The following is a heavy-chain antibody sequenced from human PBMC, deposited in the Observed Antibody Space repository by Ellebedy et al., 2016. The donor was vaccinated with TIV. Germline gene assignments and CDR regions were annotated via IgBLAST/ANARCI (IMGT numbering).Heavy chain of an antibody. D-gene: IGHD3/OR15-3a*01. CDR2: IHHSGNT. CDR1: GGSVSSYY. Sequence: MPSETLSLTCSVSGGSVSSYYWSWIRQPPGKGMEWIGYIHHSGNTEQNPSLKSRVTMSVDTSKNQFSLKVNSVTGADTAVYYCARVGISSFRGLGYFDDWGQGTLVTVSS. V-gene: IGHV4-59*02. CDR3: ARVGISSFRGLGYFDD. J-gene: IGHJ4*02.